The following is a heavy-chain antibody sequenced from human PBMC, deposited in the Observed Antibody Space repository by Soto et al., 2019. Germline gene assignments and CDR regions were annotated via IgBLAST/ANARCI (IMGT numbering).Heavy chain of an antibody. CDR2: ISAYNGNT. CDR3: ARDPYPGTYYYYYGMDV. CDR1: GYTFTSYG. D-gene: IGHD6-13*01. J-gene: IGHJ6*02. V-gene: IGHV1-18*01. Sequence: QVQLVQSGAEVKKPGASVKVSCKASGYTFTSYGIIWVRQAPGQGLEWMGWISAYNGNTNYAQKLQGRVTMTTDTSTSTAYMELRSLRSDDTAVYYCARDPYPGTYYYYYGMDVWGQGTTVTVSS.